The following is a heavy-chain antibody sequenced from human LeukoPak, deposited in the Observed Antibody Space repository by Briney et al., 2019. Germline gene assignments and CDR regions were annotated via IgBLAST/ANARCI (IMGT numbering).Heavy chain of an antibody. CDR2: ISWNSGSI. CDR3: AKDIGDYGDYGVDY. V-gene: IGHV3-9*01. Sequence: GGSLRLSCAASGFTFDDYAMHWVRQAPGKGLEWASGISWNSGSIGYADSVKGRFTISRDNAKNSLYLQMNSLRAEDTALYYCAKDIGDYGDYGVDYWGQGTLVTVSS. CDR1: GFTFDDYA. J-gene: IGHJ4*02. D-gene: IGHD4-17*01.